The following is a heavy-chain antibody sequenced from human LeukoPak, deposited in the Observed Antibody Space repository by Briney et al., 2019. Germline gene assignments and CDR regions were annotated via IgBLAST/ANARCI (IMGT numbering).Heavy chain of an antibody. CDR2: INWNGDST. J-gene: IGHJ2*01. CDR1: GFTFDDYA. Sequence: TGGSLRLSCTASGFTFDDYAMSWVRQAPGKGLEWVSGINWNGDSTGYADSVKGRFTISRDNAKNSLYVQIHSLRVEDTALYHCARIPDAMQQLVPRYFDLWGRGTLVTVSS. D-gene: IGHD6-13*01. CDR3: ARIPDAMQQLVPRYFDL. V-gene: IGHV3-20*01.